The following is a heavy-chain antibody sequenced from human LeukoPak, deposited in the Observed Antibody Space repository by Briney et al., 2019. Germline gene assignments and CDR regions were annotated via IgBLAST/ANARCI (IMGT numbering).Heavy chain of an antibody. V-gene: IGHV1-2*06. CDR2: INPNSGGT. J-gene: IGHJ5*02. D-gene: IGHD6-19*01. CDR1: GYTFTGYY. Sequence: EASVKVSCKASGYTFTGYYMHWVRQAPGQGLEWMGRINPNSGGTNYAQKLQGRVTMTTDTSTSTAYMELRSLRSDDTAVYYCARDFSGSGWFGQWGQGTLVTVSS. CDR3: ARDFSGSGWFGQ.